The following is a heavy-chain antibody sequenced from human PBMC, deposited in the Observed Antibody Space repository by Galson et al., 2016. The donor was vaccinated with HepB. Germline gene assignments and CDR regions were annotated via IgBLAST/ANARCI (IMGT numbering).Heavy chain of an antibody. V-gene: IGHV1-3*01. D-gene: IGHD3-22*01. J-gene: IGHJ4*02. CDR2: ISAGIGNT. CDR1: GYTFTSYA. Sequence: SVKVSCKASGYTFTSYAIHWLRQAPGQRLEWMGWISAGIGNTKYSQKFQGRVTITRDTFASTAYMELRSLRPEDTAVYYCGRDAEESSRYYSALDNWGQGTLVTVSS. CDR3: GRDAEESSRYYSALDN.